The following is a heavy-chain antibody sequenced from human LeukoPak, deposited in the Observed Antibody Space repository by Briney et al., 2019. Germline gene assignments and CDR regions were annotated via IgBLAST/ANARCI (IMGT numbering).Heavy chain of an antibody. CDR1: GGSFSGYY. Sequence: SETLSLTCAVYGGSFSGYYWSWIRQPPGKGLEWIGEINHSGSTNYNPSLKSRVTISVDTSKNQFSLKLSSVTAADTAVYYCARRIRGSGKYYFDYWGQGTLVTVSS. CDR2: INHSGST. D-gene: IGHD3-10*01. J-gene: IGHJ4*02. CDR3: ARRIRGSGKYYFDY. V-gene: IGHV4-34*01.